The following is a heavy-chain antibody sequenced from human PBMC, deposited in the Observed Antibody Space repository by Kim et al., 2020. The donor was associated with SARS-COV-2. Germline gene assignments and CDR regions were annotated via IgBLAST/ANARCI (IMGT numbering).Heavy chain of an antibody. V-gene: IGHV3-74*01. CDR2: TP. CDR3: ARSPSGPEGC. J-gene: IGHJ4*02. Sequence: TPAYARSMKRRLTISRDYANNTLYLQMTSLRAEDTAVYFCARSPSGPEGCWGQGTLVTVSS.